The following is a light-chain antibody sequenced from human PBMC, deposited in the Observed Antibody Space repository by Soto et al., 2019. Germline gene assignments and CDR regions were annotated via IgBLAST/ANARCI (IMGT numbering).Light chain of an antibody. Sequence: QMTQSPCTLAASGWDRVTITCRASQSFDSRLAWYQHKPGKAPKLLVYDASTLETGVPSRFSGSGSGAEFTLTISSLQPDDFSSYYCQHYFRYPWTFGQGTKVDIK. CDR1: QSFDSR. CDR3: QHYFRYPWT. CDR2: DAS. J-gene: IGKJ1*01. V-gene: IGKV1-5*01.